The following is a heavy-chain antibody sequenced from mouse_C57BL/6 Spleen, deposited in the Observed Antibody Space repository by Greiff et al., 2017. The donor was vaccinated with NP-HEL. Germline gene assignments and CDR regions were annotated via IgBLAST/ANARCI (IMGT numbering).Heavy chain of an antibody. CDR2: IDPEDGET. D-gene: IGHD1-3*01. CDR1: GFNIKDYY. J-gene: IGHJ3*01. Sequence: EVLLVESGAELVKPGASVKLSCTASGFNIKDYYMHWVKQRTEQGLEWIGRIDPEDGETKYDPKFQGKATITADTSSNTAYLQLSSLTSEDTAVYYCASGGDIHPWFAYWGQGTPVTASA. CDR3: ASGGDIHPWFAY. V-gene: IGHV14-2*01.